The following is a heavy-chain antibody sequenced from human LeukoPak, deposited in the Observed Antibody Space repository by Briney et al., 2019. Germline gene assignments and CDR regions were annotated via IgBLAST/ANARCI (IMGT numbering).Heavy chain of an antibody. CDR1: GFTVSSSY. D-gene: IGHD3-10*01. J-gene: IGHJ5*02. CDR3: ARGYNSGTYSTGYFGP. Sequence: PGGSLRLSCVASGFTVSSSYMSWVRQAPGRGLDWVSVIYSGGSTHYAGSVKGRFTISRDGSKNTVFLQMNSLRAEDTAMYYCARGYNSGTYSTGYFGPWGQGTQVIVSS. CDR2: IYSGGST. V-gene: IGHV3-66*01.